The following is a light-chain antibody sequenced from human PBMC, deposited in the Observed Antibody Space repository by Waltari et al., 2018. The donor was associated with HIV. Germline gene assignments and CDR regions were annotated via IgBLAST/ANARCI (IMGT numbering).Light chain of an antibody. Sequence: QSALTQPASVSGSPGQSLTISCTGTSSDVGGYNYVSWYQHHPGKAPKFMIYEVSNRPSGVSKRVSGSKTGDTASLNISGLQAEDEADYYCSSYTSTSTGVFETGTKVTVL. CDR2: EVS. V-gene: IGLV2-14*01. CDR1: SSDVGGYNY. CDR3: SSYTSTSTGV. J-gene: IGLJ1*01.